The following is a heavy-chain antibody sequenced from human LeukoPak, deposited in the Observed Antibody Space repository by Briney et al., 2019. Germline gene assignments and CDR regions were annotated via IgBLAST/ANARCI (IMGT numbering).Heavy chain of an antibody. CDR1: GGSISSSSYY. CDR3: ASRRYDFRSGSNWFDP. CDR2: IYYSGST. J-gene: IGHJ5*02. V-gene: IGHV4-39*01. Sequence: SETLSLTCTVSGGSISSSSYYWGWIRQPPGKGLEWIGSIYYSGSTYYNPSLKSRVTISVDTSKNQFSLKLSSVTAADTAVYYCASRRYDFRSGSNWFDPWGQGTLVTVSS. D-gene: IGHD3-3*01.